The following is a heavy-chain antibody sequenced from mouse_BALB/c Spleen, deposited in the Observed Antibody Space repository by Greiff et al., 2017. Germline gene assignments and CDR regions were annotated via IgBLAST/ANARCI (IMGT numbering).Heavy chain of an antibody. V-gene: IGHV2-6-7*01. J-gene: IGHJ3*01. CDR3: AGDAGHYYGLLAY. CDR2: IWGDGST. Sequence: QVQLQQSGPGLVAPSQSLSITCTVSGFSLTGYGVNWVRQPPGKGLEWLGMIWGDGSTDYNSALKSRLSISKDNSKSQVFLKMNSLQTDDTARYYCAGDAGHYYGLLAYWGQGTLVTVSA. CDR1: GFSLTGYG. D-gene: IGHD1-2*01.